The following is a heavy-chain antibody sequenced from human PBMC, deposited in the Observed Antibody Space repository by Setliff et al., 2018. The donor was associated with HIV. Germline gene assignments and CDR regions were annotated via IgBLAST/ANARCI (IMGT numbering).Heavy chain of an antibody. V-gene: IGHV1-46*01. J-gene: IGHJ6*02. D-gene: IGHD6-19*01. Sequence: ASVKVSCKASGYTFTSYYMHWVRQAPGQGPEWMGIINPSGGSTSYAQKFQGRVTMTRDTSTSTVYMELSSLRSEDTAVYFCARLGSGWSDSYYYAMDIWGQGTTVTVSS. CDR3: ARLGSGWSDSYYYAMDI. CDR1: GYTFTSYY. CDR2: INPSGGST.